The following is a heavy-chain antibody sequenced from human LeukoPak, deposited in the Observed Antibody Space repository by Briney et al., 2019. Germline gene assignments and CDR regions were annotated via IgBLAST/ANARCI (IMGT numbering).Heavy chain of an antibody. CDR3: ARAGYCSSSSCYTSYWFDP. CDR1: GGSISSYY. D-gene: IGHD2-2*02. CDR2: IYPGGST. Sequence: SETLSLTCTVSGGSISSYYWSWIRQPAGKGLEWIGRIYPGGSTNYNPSLKSRVTMSVDTSKNQFSLKLTSVTAADTAVYYCARAGYCSSSSCYTSYWFDPWGQGTLVTVSS. V-gene: IGHV4-4*07. J-gene: IGHJ5*02.